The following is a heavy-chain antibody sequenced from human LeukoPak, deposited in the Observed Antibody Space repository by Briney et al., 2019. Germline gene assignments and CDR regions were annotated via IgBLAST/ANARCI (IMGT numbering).Heavy chain of an antibody. V-gene: IGHV3-30*02. J-gene: IGHJ4*02. CDR3: AKDRFQWLVRSYFDY. CDR1: GVTFRRYG. CDR2: IRYDGSNK. Sequence: GGSLRLSCAPSGVTFRRYGMHWVRQAPGKGLEWVAFIRYDGSNKYYADSVKGRFTISRDNSKNTLYLQMNSLRAEDTAVYYCAKDRFQWLVRSYFDYWGQGTLVTVSS. D-gene: IGHD6-19*01.